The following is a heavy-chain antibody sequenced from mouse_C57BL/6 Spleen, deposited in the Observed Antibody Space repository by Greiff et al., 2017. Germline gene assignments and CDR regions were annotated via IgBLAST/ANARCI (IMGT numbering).Heavy chain of an antibody. V-gene: IGHV1-26*01. CDR1: GYTFTDYY. J-gene: IGHJ3*01. D-gene: IGHD2-1*01. CDR3: ARSRGNYVGWFAY. CDR2: INPNNGGT. Sequence: EVQLQQSGPELVKPGASVKISCKASGYTFTDYYMNWVKQSHGKSLEWIGDINPNNGGTSYNQKFKGKATLTVDKSSSTAYMELRSLTSEDSAVYYCARSRGNYVGWFAYWGQGTLVTVSA.